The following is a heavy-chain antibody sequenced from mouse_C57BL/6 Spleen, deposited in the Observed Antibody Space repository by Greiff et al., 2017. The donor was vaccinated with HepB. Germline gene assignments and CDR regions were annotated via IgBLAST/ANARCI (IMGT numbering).Heavy chain of an antibody. CDR1: GYTFTSYW. Sequence: VQLQQSGAELVKPGASVKLSCKASGYTFTSYWMHWVKQRPGQGLEWIGMIHPNSGSTNYNEKFKSKATLTVDKSSSTAYMQLSSRTSEDYAVYYCAREGYGNYGGFAYWGQGTLVTVSA. J-gene: IGHJ3*01. CDR2: IHPNSGST. D-gene: IGHD2-10*02. V-gene: IGHV1-64*01. CDR3: AREGYGNYGGFAY.